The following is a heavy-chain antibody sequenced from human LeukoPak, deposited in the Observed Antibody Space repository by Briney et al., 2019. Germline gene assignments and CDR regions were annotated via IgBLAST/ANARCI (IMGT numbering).Heavy chain of an antibody. Sequence: PGGSLRLSCAASGFTFSSYGMHWVRQAPGKGLEWVAVISYDGSNKYYADSVKGRFTISRDNSKNTLYLQMNSLRAEDTAVYYCAKSDTAMEIDYWGRGTLVTVSS. D-gene: IGHD5-18*01. CDR3: AKSDTAMEIDY. J-gene: IGHJ4*02. CDR1: GFTFSSYG. CDR2: ISYDGSNK. V-gene: IGHV3-30*18.